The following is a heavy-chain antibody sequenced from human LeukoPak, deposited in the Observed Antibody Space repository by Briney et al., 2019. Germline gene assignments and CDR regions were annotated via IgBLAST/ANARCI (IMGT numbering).Heavy chain of an antibody. CDR3: ARTSKVTSAMDI. J-gene: IGHJ3*02. D-gene: IGHD4-23*01. CDR2: INAAGHT. Sequence: GGSLRLSCEAPGFTFNTYDLHWVRQDIGKGLEWISNINAAGHTFYSGSVTGRFTISRENARNSLYLQMNNVRVGDTAVYYCARTSKVTSAMDIWGQGTVVIVSS. V-gene: IGHV3-13*01. CDR1: GFTFNTYD.